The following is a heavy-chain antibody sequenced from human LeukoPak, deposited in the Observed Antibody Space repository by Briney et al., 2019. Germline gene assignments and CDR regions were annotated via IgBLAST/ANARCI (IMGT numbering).Heavy chain of an antibody. CDR3: VRGLEQWHFDY. CDR1: GGSFSGYY. V-gene: IGHV4-34*01. Sequence: PSETLSLTCAVYGGSFSGYYWSWIRQPPGKGLEWIGEINHSGSTNYNPSLKSRVTISVDTSKNQFSLKLSSVTAADTAVYYCVRGLEQWHFDYWGQGTLVTVSS. J-gene: IGHJ4*02. D-gene: IGHD6-19*01. CDR2: INHSGST.